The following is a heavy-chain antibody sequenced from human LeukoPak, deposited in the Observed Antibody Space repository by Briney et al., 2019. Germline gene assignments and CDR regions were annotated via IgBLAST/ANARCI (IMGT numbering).Heavy chain of an antibody. Sequence: SETLSLTCAVYGGSFSSYYWDWIRQPPGKGLEWIGSIYYSGSTYYNPSLKSRVTISVDTSKNQFSLKLSSVTAADTAVYYCARHRGVTVLDYWGQGTLVTVSS. J-gene: IGHJ4*02. CDR3: ARHRGVTVLDY. D-gene: IGHD3-10*01. CDR1: GGSFSSYY. CDR2: IYYSGST. V-gene: IGHV4-39*01.